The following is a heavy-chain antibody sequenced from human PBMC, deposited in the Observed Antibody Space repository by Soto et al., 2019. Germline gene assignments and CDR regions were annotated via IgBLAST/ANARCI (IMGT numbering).Heavy chain of an antibody. CDR2: INHSGST. Sequence: QVQLQQWGAGLLKPSETLSLTCAVYGGSFSGYYWSWIRQPPGKGLEWIGEINHSGSTNYNPSLKSRVTISVDTSTTQFSLKLRSVTAADTAVYYCARGGIVVVPAARRFDPWGQRTLVTVSS. J-gene: IGHJ5*02. D-gene: IGHD2-2*01. CDR3: ARGGIVVVPAARRFDP. CDR1: GGSFSGYY. V-gene: IGHV4-34*01.